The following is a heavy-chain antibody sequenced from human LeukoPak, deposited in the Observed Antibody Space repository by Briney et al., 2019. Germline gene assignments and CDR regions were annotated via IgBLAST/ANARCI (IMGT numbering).Heavy chain of an antibody. CDR3: ARDDNWGYAFDI. V-gene: IGHV3-48*01. D-gene: IGHD7-27*01. Sequence: GGSLRLSCAASGFTFSSYSMNWVRQAPGKGLEWVSYISGYSSTIYYADSVKGRFTICRDNAKNSLYLQMNSLRAEDTAVYYCARDDNWGYAFDIWGQGTMVTVSS. CDR2: ISGYSSTI. J-gene: IGHJ3*02. CDR1: GFTFSSYS.